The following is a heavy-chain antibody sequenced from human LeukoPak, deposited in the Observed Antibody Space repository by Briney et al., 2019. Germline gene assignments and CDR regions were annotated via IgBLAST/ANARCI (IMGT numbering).Heavy chain of an antibody. CDR3: AKDHGDRVSTVTFLIDY. V-gene: IGHV3-30*18. CDR1: GFTFSSYE. D-gene: IGHD4-17*01. CDR2: ISYDGSNK. J-gene: IGHJ4*02. Sequence: GGSLRLSCAASGFTFSSYEMNWVRQAPGKGLEWVAVISYDGSNKYYADSVKGRFTISRDNSKNTLYLQMNSLRAEDTAVYYCAKDHGDRVSTVTFLIDYWGQGTLVTVSS.